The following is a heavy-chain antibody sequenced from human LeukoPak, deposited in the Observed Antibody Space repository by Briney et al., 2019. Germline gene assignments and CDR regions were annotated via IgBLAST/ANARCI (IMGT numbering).Heavy chain of an antibody. J-gene: IGHJ3*02. Sequence: PGGSLSLSCAASGFTFSSYARSWVRQAPGKGLEWVSAISDSGGSTYYADSVKGRFTISRDNTKNTLYLQMNSLRAEDTAVYYWATTQWLVDAFDIWGQGTMVTVSS. CDR3: ATTQWLVDAFDI. CDR2: ISDSGGST. V-gene: IGHV3-23*01. D-gene: IGHD6-19*01. CDR1: GFTFSSYA.